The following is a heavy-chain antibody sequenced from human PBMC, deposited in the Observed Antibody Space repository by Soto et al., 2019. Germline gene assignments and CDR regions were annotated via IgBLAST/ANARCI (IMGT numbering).Heavy chain of an antibody. V-gene: IGHV3-23*01. CDR2: ISGSGGST. CDR1: GFTFSSYA. CDR3: AKDGVRYDFWSGFFDY. J-gene: IGHJ4*02. Sequence: EVQLLESGGGLVQPGGSLRLSCAASGFTFSSYAMSWVRQAPGKGLEWVSAISGSGGSTYYADSVKGRFTISRDNSKNPLYLQMNSLRAEDTAVYYCAKDGVRYDFWSGFFDYWGQGTLVTVSS. D-gene: IGHD3-3*01.